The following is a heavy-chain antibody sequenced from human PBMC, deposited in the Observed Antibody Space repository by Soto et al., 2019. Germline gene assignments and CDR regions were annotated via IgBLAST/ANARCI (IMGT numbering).Heavy chain of an antibody. D-gene: IGHD3-10*01. CDR2: INPNSGGT. V-gene: IGHV1-2*02. J-gene: IGHJ4*02. CDR1: GYTFTGYY. CDR3: ARDGPITMVRGVMDGY. Sequence: ASVKVSCKASGYTFTGYYMHWVRQAPGQGLEWMGWINPNSGGTNYAQKFQGRVTMTRDTSISTAYMELSRLRSDDTAVYYCARDGPITMVRGVMDGYWGQGTLVTVSS.